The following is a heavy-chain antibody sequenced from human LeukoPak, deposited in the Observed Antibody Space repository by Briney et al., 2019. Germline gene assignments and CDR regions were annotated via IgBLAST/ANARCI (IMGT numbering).Heavy chain of an antibody. CDR2: IDNDGHGI. Sequence: GGSLRLSCAASGFTFSGYWMHWVRQGPEKGLELVSRIDNDGHGILYADSVKGRFTTSRDNAKNTLYLQMNSLRFEDTAVYYCATGGGWVPSFGVVTHVDVWGKGTTVTVSS. J-gene: IGHJ6*04. V-gene: IGHV3-74*03. CDR3: ATGGGWVPSFGVVTHVDV. CDR1: GFTFSGYW. D-gene: IGHD3-3*01.